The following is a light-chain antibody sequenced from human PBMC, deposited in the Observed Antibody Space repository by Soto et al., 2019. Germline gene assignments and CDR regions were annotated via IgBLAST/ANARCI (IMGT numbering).Light chain of an antibody. J-gene: IGKJ5*01. CDR3: QQRHMWPIT. CDR1: QSVSSNY. V-gene: IGKV3D-20*02. CDR2: GAS. Sequence: EIVLTRSPGTLSLSPGERATLSCRASQSVSSNYLAWYQQKPGQAPRLLVYGASSRTTGIPDRFSGSGSGTDLTITISSLEPEDSEVYYCQQRHMWPITFGQGTRLEIK.